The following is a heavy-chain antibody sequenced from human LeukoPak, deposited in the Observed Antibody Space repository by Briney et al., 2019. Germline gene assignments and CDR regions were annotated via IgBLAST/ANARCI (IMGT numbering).Heavy chain of an antibody. J-gene: IGHJ4*02. Sequence: GGSLRLSSAASAFTFTSYGLHWVRQAPGMGLEWVAFIRYDGSNKYYADSVKGRFIISRDNSKNTLYLQMNSLRVEDTAVYYCAKEAYGSGEKMADYWGQGTLVTVSS. V-gene: IGHV3-30*02. D-gene: IGHD3-10*01. CDR3: AKEAYGSGEKMADY. CDR2: IRYDGSNK. CDR1: AFTFTSYG.